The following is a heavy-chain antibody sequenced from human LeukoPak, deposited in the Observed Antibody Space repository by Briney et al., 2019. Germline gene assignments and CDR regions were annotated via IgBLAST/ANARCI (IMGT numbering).Heavy chain of an antibody. D-gene: IGHD2-15*01. CDR1: GFTFSSDW. J-gene: IGHJ6*02. CDR2: IKQDGSEK. V-gene: IGHV3-7*01. CDR3: ARDQVVVVAAPFYYYYGMDV. Sequence: PGGSLRLSCAASGFTFSSDWMSWVRQAPGKGLEWVANIKQDGSEKYYVDSVKGRVTISRDNAKNSLYLQMNSLRAEDTAVYYCARDQVVVVAAPFYYYYGMDVWGQGTTVTVSS.